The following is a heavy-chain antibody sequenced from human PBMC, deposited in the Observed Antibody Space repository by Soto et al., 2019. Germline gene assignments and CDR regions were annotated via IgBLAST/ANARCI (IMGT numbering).Heavy chain of an antibody. D-gene: IGHD6-13*01. CDR1: GFTFSSYG. Sequence: PGGSLRLSCAASGFTFSSYGMHWVRQAPGKGLEWVAVISYDGSNKYYADSVKGRFTISRDNSKDTLYLQMNSLRAEDTAVYYCAKDSPQYSSSWCYFDYWGQGTLVTVSS. V-gene: IGHV3-30*18. CDR2: ISYDGSNK. CDR3: AKDSPQYSSSWCYFDY. J-gene: IGHJ4*02.